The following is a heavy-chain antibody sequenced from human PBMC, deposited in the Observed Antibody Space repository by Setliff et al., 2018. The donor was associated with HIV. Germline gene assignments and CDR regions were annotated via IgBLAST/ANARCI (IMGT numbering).Heavy chain of an antibody. CDR1: GYSISSGYY. Sequence: SETLSLTCTVSGYSISSGYYWGWVRQPPGKGLEWIGSMYHSGSTYYNPSLKSRVTISLDTSKNQFPLKLSSVTVADTAVYYCAGEDCGGGSGRPDNWGQGTLVTVSS. J-gene: IGHJ4*02. CDR2: MYHSGST. D-gene: IGHD2-15*01. CDR3: AGEDCGGGSGRPDN. V-gene: IGHV4-38-2*02.